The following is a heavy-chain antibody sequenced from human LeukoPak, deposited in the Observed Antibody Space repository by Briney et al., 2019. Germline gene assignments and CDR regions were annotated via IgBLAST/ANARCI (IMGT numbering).Heavy chain of an antibody. J-gene: IGHJ4*02. CDR3: ATYMLRDNWNVHTFDS. CDR1: GGTFITYT. Sequence: SVKVSCKASGGTFITYTINWVRQAPGQGLEWMGGIIPIFGTASYAQKFQGRITITTDDSTSTAYMELSSLRSEDTAVYYCATYMLRDNWNVHTFDSWGQGTLVTVSS. CDR2: IIPIFGTA. V-gene: IGHV1-69*05. D-gene: IGHD1-1*01.